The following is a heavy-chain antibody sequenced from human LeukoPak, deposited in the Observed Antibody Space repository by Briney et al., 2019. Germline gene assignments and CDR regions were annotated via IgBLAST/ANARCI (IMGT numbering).Heavy chain of an antibody. Sequence: TGGSLRLSCVTSGFTFSSYGMHWVRQAPGKGLQWVAVISFDGSEKYYADSVKGRFTISTDYSRNTLYLEMNSLRADDTAVYYCARSQSQYCSTTSCYVFDSWGQGTLVTVSS. J-gene: IGHJ4*02. V-gene: IGHV3-30*19. D-gene: IGHD2-2*01. CDR3: ARSQSQYCSTTSCYVFDS. CDR2: ISFDGSEK. CDR1: GFTFSSYG.